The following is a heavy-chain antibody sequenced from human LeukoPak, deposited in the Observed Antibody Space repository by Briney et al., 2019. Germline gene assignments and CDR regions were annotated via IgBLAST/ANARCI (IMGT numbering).Heavy chain of an antibody. CDR3: ASPQYYFDY. Sequence: PGGSLRLSCAASGFTFSTYEMNWVRQAPGKGLERVSHISSSGSTTYYADSVKGRFTISRDNAKNSLYLQMNSLRAEDTAVYYCASPQYYFDYWGQGALVTVSS. CDR1: GFTFSTYE. V-gene: IGHV3-48*03. D-gene: IGHD5-24*01. CDR2: ISSSGSTT. J-gene: IGHJ4*02.